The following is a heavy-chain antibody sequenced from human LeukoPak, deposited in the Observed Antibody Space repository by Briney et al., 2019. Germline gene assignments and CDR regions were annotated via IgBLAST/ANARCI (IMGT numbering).Heavy chain of an antibody. CDR1: GGSFSGYY. V-gene: IGHV4-34*01. J-gene: IGHJ6*02. Sequence: SETLSLTCAVYGGSFSGYYWSWIRQPPGKGLEWIGEINHSGSTNYNPSLKSRVTISVDTSKNQFSLKLSSVTAADTAVYYCARSLPYYYYYGMDVWGQGTTVTVSS. CDR3: ARSLPYYYYYGMDV. CDR2: INHSGST.